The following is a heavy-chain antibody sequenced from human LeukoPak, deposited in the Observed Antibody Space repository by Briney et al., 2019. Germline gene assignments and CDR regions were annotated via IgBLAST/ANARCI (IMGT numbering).Heavy chain of an antibody. CDR3: AREWLRFSGIGYYGMDV. CDR1: GFTFSSYG. D-gene: IGHD5-12*01. CDR2: IWYDGSNK. Sequence: PGGSLRLSCAASGFTFSSYGMHWVRQAPGKGLEWVAVIWYDGSNKYYADSVKGRFTISRDNSKNTLYLQMNSLRAEDTAVYYCAREWLRFSGIGYYGMDVWGQGTTVTVSS. J-gene: IGHJ6*02. V-gene: IGHV3-33*08.